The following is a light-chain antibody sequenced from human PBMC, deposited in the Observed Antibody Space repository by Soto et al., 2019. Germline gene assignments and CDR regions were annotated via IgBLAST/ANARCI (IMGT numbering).Light chain of an antibody. V-gene: IGLV1-40*01. Sequence: QSVLTQPPSVSGAPGQRVTISCTGSSSNIGAGYDVHWYQQLPGTAPKLLIFGYSTRPSGVPDRFSGSKSGTSASLAITGLQAGDEADYYCQSYDNSPSGGYVFGSGTKLTVL. CDR1: SSNIGAGYD. CDR3: QSYDNSPSGGYV. J-gene: IGLJ1*01. CDR2: GYS.